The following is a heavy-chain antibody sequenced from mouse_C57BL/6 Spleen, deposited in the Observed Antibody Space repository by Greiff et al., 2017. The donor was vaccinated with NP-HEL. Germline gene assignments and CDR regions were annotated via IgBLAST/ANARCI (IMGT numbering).Heavy chain of an antibody. CDR3: ARSDSNDAMDY. CDR2: IHPNSGST. Sequence: QVQLQQPGAELVKPGASVKLSCKASGYTFTSYWMHWVKQRPGQGLEWIGMIHPNSGSTNYNEKFKSKATLTVDKSSSTAYMQLSSLTSEDSAVYYWARSDSNDAMDYWGQGTSVTVSS. D-gene: IGHD2-5*01. V-gene: IGHV1-64*01. J-gene: IGHJ4*01. CDR1: GYTFTSYW.